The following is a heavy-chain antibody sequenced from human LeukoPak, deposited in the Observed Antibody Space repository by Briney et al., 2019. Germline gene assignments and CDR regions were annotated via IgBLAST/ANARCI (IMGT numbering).Heavy chain of an antibody. Sequence: ASVKVSRKASGYTFTGYYMHWVRQAPGQGLEWMGWINPNSGGTNYAQKFQGRVTMTRDTSISTAYMELSRLRSDDTAVYYCARDFEWGVYDFWSGFGDWGQGTLVTVSS. CDR3: ARDFEWGVYDFWSGFGD. V-gene: IGHV1-2*02. J-gene: IGHJ4*02. CDR2: INPNSGGT. D-gene: IGHD3-3*01. CDR1: GYTFTGYY.